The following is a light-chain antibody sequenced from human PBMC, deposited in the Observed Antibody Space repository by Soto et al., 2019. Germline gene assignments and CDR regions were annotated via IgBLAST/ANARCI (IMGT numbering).Light chain of an antibody. J-gene: IGKJ1*01. CDR1: QRDSSN. CDR2: GAS. Sequence: VVTQSRGTMSVSPGERAILSCRASQRDSSNFVWDQQKPGPAPRVLSYGASTRAIRIPARFSGSGSGTEFTLTISSLQSEDFAVYYCQNSDHWLPTWTFGQGTTV. CDR3: QNSDHWLPTWT. V-gene: IGKV3-15*01.